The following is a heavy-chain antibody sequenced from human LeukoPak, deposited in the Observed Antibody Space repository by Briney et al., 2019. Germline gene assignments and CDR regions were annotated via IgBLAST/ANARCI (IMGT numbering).Heavy chain of an antibody. CDR3: ARHLSYGDYPLDY. Sequence: SETLSLTCTVSGDSISSYFWSWFRQTPERGLEWIAYFSYSGGTNYNPPLRSRATISLDTSKSQVSLKLGSVTAADTAVYYCARHLSYGDYPLDYWGRGTLVTASS. CDR2: FSYSGGT. V-gene: IGHV4-59*08. J-gene: IGHJ4*02. D-gene: IGHD4-17*01. CDR1: GDSISSYF.